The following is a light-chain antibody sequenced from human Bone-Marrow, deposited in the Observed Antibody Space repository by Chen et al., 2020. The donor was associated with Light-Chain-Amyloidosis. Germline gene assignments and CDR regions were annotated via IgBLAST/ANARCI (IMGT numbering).Light chain of an antibody. V-gene: IGKV3-20*01. CDR3: QQYGYWPLT. CDR1: QSVSSSY. Sequence: EIVLTQSPGTLSLSPGERATLSCRASQSVSSSYLAWYQQKPGQAPRLLIYGASTRATGIPARFSGSGSGTEFTVTISSLHSEDVAVYYCQQYGYWPLTFAGGTKVEIK. CDR2: GAS. J-gene: IGKJ4*01.